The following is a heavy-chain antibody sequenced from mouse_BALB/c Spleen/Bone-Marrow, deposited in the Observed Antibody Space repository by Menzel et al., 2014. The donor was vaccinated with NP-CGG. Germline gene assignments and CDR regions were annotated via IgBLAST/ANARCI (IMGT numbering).Heavy chain of an antibody. CDR1: RFTFGSYG. J-gene: IGHJ4*01. CDR3: ARDRYYGYAMDY. V-gene: IGHV5-6-3*01. CDR2: INSNGGST. D-gene: IGHD1-1*01. Sequence: EVKLVESGGGLVQPGGSLKLSCVASRFTFGSYGMSWVRQTPDKRLELVATINSNGGSTYYPDSVKGRFTISRDNAKNTLYPQMSSLKSEDTAMYYCARDRYYGYAMDYWGQGTSVTVSS.